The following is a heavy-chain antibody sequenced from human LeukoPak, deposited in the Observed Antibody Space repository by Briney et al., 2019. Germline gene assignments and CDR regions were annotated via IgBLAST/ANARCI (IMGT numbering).Heavy chain of an antibody. J-gene: IGHJ4*02. Sequence: ASVKVSCKASGYTFTSYGISWVRQAPGQGLEWMGWISAYNGNTNYAQKLQGRVTMTTDTSTSTVYMELRSLRSDDTAVYYCARDGVGYGGLGGFDYWGQGTLVTVSS. V-gene: IGHV1-18*04. CDR2: ISAYNGNT. CDR3: ARDGVGYGGLGGFDY. D-gene: IGHD4-23*01. CDR1: GYTFTSYG.